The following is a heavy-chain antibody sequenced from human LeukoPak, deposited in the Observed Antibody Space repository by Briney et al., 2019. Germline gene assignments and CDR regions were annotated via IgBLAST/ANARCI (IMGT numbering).Heavy chain of an antibody. CDR2: ISSSSSYI. CDR3: ARDIPTYSSSWPIDY. V-gene: IGHV3-21*01. Sequence: GGSLRLSCAASGFTFSSYSMNWVGQAPGKGLEWVSSISSSSSYIYYAGSVKGRFTISRDNAKNSLYLQMNSLRAEDTAVYYCARDIPTYSSSWPIDYWGQGTLVTVSS. J-gene: IGHJ4*02. D-gene: IGHD6-13*01. CDR1: GFTFSSYS.